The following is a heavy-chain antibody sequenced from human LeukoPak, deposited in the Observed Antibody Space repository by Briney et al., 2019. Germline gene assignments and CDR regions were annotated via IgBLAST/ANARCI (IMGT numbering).Heavy chain of an antibody. CDR2: IYPGDSDT. CDR3: ARSPLATGVLVAAFDY. CDR1: GYSFTSYW. V-gene: IGHV5-51*01. J-gene: IGHJ4*02. Sequence: GEPLKISCKGSGYSFTSYWIGWVRQMLGKGLEWMGIIYPGDSDTTYNTSFQGQVTISADKSISTAYLQWSSLKASDTAMYYCARSPLATGVLVAAFDYWGQGTLVTVSS. D-gene: IGHD2-15*01.